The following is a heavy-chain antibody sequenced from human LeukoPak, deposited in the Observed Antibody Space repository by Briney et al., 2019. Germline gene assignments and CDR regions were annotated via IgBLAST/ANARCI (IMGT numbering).Heavy chain of an antibody. Sequence: GGSLRLSCAGSGFLFGSHWMHWVRQVPGKGPVWVSRIDGGGSSTSYADSVKGRFFISRDNGKSILYLRMNSLRVEDTAVYYCARGPGSSGGAYVGDYWGHGTLVTVSS. CDR2: IDGGGSST. D-gene: IGHD3-22*01. CDR3: ARGPGSSGGAYVGDY. V-gene: IGHV3-74*01. J-gene: IGHJ4*01. CDR1: GFLFGSHW.